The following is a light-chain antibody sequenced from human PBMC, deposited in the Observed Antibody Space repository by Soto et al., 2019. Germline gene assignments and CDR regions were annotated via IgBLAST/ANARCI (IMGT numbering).Light chain of an antibody. CDR3: QQYGSSPRT. J-gene: IGKJ4*01. V-gene: IGKV3-20*01. Sequence: IVLTQSPGTLSLSPWERATLSCRASQSVSRFLAWYQQKPGQAPRLLIYDASNRAAGIPDRFSGSGSGTDFTLTISRLEPEDFAVYYCQQYGSSPRTFGGGTKV. CDR1: QSVSRF. CDR2: DAS.